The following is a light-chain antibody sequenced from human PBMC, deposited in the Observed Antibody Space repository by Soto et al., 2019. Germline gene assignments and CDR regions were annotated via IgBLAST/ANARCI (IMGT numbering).Light chain of an antibody. CDR1: NIGSKS. CDR3: QVWGSSSDPWV. Sequence: SYELTQPPSVSVAPGKTARITCGGNNIGSKSVHWYQQKPGQAPVLVIYYDSDRPSGIPERFSGSNSGNTATLTISRVEAGDEADYYCQVWGSSSDPWVFGGGTKVTVL. J-gene: IGLJ3*02. V-gene: IGLV3-21*04. CDR2: YDS.